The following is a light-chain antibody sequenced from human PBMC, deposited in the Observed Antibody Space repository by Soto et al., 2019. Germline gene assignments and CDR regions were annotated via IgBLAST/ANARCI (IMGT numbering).Light chain of an antibody. CDR1: QDVSRY. CDR2: DAS. V-gene: IGKV3-11*01. Sequence: EIVLTQSPATLSLSPGERATLSCRASQDVSRYLAWYQQKPGQAPRLLIYDASTRATGIPPRFSGSGSGTDFTLTISSLQPEDFAVYYCQQRSIWLLSFGGGTKVEIK. J-gene: IGKJ4*01. CDR3: QQRSIWLLS.